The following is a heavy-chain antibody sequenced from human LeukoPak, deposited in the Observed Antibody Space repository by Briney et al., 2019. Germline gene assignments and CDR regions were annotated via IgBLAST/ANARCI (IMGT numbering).Heavy chain of an antibody. V-gene: IGHV3-21*01. J-gene: IGHJ4*02. CDR1: GFTFSTYI. D-gene: IGHD2-15*01. CDR2: TSSSGSYM. Sequence: GGSLRLSCSASGFTFSTYIMHWVRQATGKGLEWVSSTSSSGSYMYYADSVKGRFTISRDNAKNSLYLQMNSLRAEDTAMYYCARAAYCGAGSCSKTPYYCDYWGQGTLVTVSS. CDR3: ARAAYCGAGSCSKTPYYCDY.